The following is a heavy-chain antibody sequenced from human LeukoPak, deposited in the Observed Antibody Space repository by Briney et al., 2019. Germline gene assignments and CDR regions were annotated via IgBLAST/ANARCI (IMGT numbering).Heavy chain of an antibody. Sequence: ASVKVSCKASGYTFTSYGISWVRQAPGQGLEWMGWISAYNGNTNYAQKLQGRVTVTTDTSTSTAYMELRSLRSDDTAVYYCARDPHIAAAGIPFDYWGQGTLVTVSS. D-gene: IGHD6-13*01. CDR1: GYTFTSYG. CDR3: ARDPHIAAAGIPFDY. CDR2: ISAYNGNT. V-gene: IGHV1-18*01. J-gene: IGHJ4*02.